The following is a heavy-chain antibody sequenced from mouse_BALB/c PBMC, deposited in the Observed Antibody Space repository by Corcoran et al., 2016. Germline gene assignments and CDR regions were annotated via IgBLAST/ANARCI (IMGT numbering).Heavy chain of an antibody. CDR3: ARAPLHYDAMDY. D-gene: IGHD6-1*01. CDR2: INTYTGEP. V-gene: IGHV9-3-1*01. CDR1: GYTFTNYG. J-gene: IGHJ4*01. Sequence: QIQLVQSGPELKKPGETVKISCKASGYTFTNYGMNWVKQAPGKGLKWMVWINTYTGEPTYADDFKGRFAFSLETSASTAYLQINTLKNEDTATYFCARAPLHYDAMDYWGQGTSVTVSS.